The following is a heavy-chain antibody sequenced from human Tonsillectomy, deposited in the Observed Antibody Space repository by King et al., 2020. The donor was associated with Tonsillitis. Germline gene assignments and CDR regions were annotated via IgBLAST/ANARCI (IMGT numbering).Heavy chain of an antibody. CDR1: GFTFSNYA. J-gene: IGHJ4*02. Sequence: EVQLVESGGGLVQPGGSLRLSCAASGFTFSNYAIDWVRQAPGKGLEWVSGISEGGGTANYADSVKGRFTMSRDNAKNPLFLEMNSLRVEDTAIYYCAKQIAVAGPNFDYWGQGTLVTVSS. V-gene: IGHV3-23*04. CDR3: AKQIAVAGPNFDY. D-gene: IGHD6-19*01. CDR2: ISEGGGTA.